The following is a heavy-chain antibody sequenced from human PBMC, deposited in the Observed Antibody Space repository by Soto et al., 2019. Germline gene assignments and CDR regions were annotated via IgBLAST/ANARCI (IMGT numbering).Heavy chain of an antibody. D-gene: IGHD6-6*01. Sequence: QVQLQQWGAGLLKPSETLSLTCAVYGGSFSGYYWSWIRQPPGKGLEWIGEINHSGSTNYNPSLKSRVTISVDTSKNQFSLKLSSVTAADTAVYYCARGGGGSSGPYYYYGMDVWGQGITVTVSS. J-gene: IGHJ6*02. CDR3: ARGGGGSSGPYYYYGMDV. CDR2: INHSGST. V-gene: IGHV4-34*01. CDR1: GGSFSGYY.